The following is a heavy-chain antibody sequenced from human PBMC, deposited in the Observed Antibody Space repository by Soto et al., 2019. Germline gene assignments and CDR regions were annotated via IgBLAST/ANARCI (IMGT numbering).Heavy chain of an antibody. Sequence: SETLALTCAVYGGFVSSGSYYWSWIRQPPGKGLEWIGEMSHSGGTHFNPSLKSRVTISVDTSKNQFSLNIYSVTAADTALYYCARVERGTVTTVVDAFDIWGPGTMVTVSS. V-gene: IGHV4-61*01. CDR3: ARVERGTVTTVVDAFDI. CDR2: MSHSGGT. J-gene: IGHJ3*02. CDR1: GGFVSSGSYY. D-gene: IGHD1-1*01.